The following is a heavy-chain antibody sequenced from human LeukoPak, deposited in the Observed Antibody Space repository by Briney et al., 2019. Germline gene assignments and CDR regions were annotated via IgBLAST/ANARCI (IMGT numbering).Heavy chain of an antibody. Sequence: GGSLRLSCAVSGSAFSSYAVSWVRQAPGKGLEWVSAISGSGGSTYYADSVKGRFTISRDNSKNTLYLQMNSLRAEDTAVYYCAKELVPAAMQDWGQGTLVTVSS. CDR3: AKELVPAAMQD. V-gene: IGHV3-23*01. CDR2: ISGSGGST. J-gene: IGHJ4*02. D-gene: IGHD2-2*01. CDR1: GSAFSSYA.